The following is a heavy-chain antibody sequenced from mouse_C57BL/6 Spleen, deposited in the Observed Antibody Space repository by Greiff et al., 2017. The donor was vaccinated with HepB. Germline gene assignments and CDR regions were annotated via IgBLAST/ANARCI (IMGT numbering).Heavy chain of an antibody. J-gene: IGHJ4*01. CDR3: ARAGYYGSSYGENAMDY. CDR2: IHPNSGST. D-gene: IGHD1-1*01. CDR1: GYTFTSYW. V-gene: IGHV1-64*01. Sequence: QVQLQQPGAELVKPGASVKLSCKASGYTFTSYWMHWVKQRPGQGLEWIGMIHPNSGSTNYNEKFKSKATLTVDKSSSTAYMQLSSLTSEDSAVYYCARAGYYGSSYGENAMDYWGQGTSVTVSS.